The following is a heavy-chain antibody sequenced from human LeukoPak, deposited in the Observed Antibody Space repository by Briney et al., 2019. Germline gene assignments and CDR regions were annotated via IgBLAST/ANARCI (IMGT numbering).Heavy chain of an antibody. V-gene: IGHV4-59*01. CDR3: ARAMVRAWFDP. CDR1: GGSISSYY. J-gene: IGHJ5*02. CDR2: IYYSGST. Sequence: PSETLSLTCTVSGGSISSYYWSWIRQPPGKGLEWIGYIYYSGSTNYNPSLKSRVTISVDTSKNQFSLKLSSVTAADTAVYYCARAMVRAWFDPWGQGTLVTVSS. D-gene: IGHD3-10*01.